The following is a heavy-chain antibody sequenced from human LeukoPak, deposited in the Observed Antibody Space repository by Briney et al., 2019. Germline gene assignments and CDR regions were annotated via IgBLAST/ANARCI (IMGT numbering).Heavy chain of an antibody. D-gene: IGHD6-13*01. J-gene: IGHJ4*02. CDR1: GFTFSSYW. V-gene: IGHV3-74*03. CDR3: ARGGYSPVDH. Sequence: PGGSLRLSCAASGFTFSSYWMQWVRHTPGKGLGWVSDINDDGSVSKYGDSVKGRFTISRDNAKNTLYLQLDNMKAEDTAMYFCARGGYSPVDHWGQGTLVTVSS. CDR2: INDDGSVS.